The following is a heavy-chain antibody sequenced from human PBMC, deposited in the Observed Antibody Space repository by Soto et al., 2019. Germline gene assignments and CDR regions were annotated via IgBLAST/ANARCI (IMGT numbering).Heavy chain of an antibody. Sequence: QVQLVESGGGVVQPGRSLRLSCAASGFTFSSYGMHWVRQAPGKGLEWVAVISYDGSNKYYADSVKGRFTISRDNSKNTLYLQMNSLRAEDTAVYYCARGSGYDLYYFDYWGQGTLVTVSS. V-gene: IGHV3-30*03. J-gene: IGHJ4*02. CDR3: ARGSGYDLYYFDY. CDR2: ISYDGSNK. D-gene: IGHD5-12*01. CDR1: GFTFSSYG.